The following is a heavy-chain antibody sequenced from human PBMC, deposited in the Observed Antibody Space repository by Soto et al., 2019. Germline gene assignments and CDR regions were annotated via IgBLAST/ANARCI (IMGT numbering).Heavy chain of an antibody. CDR3: ARGVGGSGLNWFDP. D-gene: IGHD6-19*01. CDR1: GGSITSGGYY. Sequence: TLSLTCTVSGGSITSGGYYWNWIRQHPGKGLEWIGYIFYTGTTRYNSALQSRVSISVDSTKNHFSLKLTSVTAADTAVYYCARGVGGSGLNWFDPWGQGTLVTVSS. V-gene: IGHV4-31*03. CDR2: IFYTGTT. J-gene: IGHJ5*02.